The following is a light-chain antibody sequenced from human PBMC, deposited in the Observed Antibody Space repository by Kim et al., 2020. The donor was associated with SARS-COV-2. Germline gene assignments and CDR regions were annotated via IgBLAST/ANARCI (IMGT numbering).Light chain of an antibody. CDR1: SLRSYL. CDR2: GKN. J-gene: IGLJ3*02. CDR3: NSRDSSGNHWV. Sequence: ALGKTSRVTCQGESLRSYLASWYQQKPGQAPVLVIYGKNNRTAGIPDRFSGSSSGNTASLTITGAQAEDEADYYCNSRDSSGNHWVFGGGTQLTVL. V-gene: IGLV3-19*01.